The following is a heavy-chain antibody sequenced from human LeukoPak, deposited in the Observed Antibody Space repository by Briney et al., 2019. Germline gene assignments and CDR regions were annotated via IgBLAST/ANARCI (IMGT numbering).Heavy chain of an antibody. V-gene: IGHV3-48*02. D-gene: IGHD6-13*01. J-gene: IGHJ4*02. CDR2: SSTNSCTI. Sequence: SGALRLSCAASGFTFSSYNMNWVRQAPGKGLEWLSYSSTNSCTIYYADSVKGRFTISRDNAKDSLYLQMNSLRDEDTAVYYCARDPYIVAAGIDYWGQGTLVTVCS. CDR1: GFTFSSYN. CDR3: ARDPYIVAAGIDY.